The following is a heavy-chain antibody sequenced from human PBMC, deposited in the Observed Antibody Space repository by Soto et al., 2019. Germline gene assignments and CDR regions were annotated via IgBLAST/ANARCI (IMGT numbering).Heavy chain of an antibody. J-gene: IGHJ6*02. CDR1: GGFIRTYY. Sequence: SETLSLTCTVSGGFIRTYYWNWIRQPPGRGLEWIGYIYHSGSTNYNSSLKSRVTMSVDTSKSQFSLKLSSVTAADTAVYYCARANVAAAGTWYYGMDVWGQGTTVTVSS. CDR3: ARANVAAAGTWYYGMDV. V-gene: IGHV4-59*01. CDR2: IYHSGST. D-gene: IGHD6-13*01.